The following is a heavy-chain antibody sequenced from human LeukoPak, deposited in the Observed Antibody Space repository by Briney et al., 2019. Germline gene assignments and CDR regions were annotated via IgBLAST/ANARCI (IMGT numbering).Heavy chain of an antibody. V-gene: IGHV4-61*01. J-gene: IGHJ6*02. CDR1: GGSVSSGSYY. Sequence: SETLSLTCTVSGGSVSSGSYYWSWIRQPPGKGLEWIGYIYYSGSTNYNPSLKSRVIISVDTSKNQFSLKLSSVTAADTAVYYCAREGSGVYYYGMDVWGQGTTVTVSS. CDR2: IYYSGST. CDR3: AREGSGVYYYGMDV.